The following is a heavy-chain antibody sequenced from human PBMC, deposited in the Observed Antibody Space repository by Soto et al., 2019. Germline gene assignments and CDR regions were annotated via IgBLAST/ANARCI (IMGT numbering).Heavy chain of an antibody. D-gene: IGHD4-17*01. CDR2: ITDSGGST. CDR1: GFTFNNYG. Sequence: EVQLLESGGGLVQPGGSLRLSCAASGFTFNNYGMSWVRQAPGKGLEWVSAITDSGGSTYYAVSVKGRFTISRDNSKNTVYLQMNSLRAEDTAVYYCAKAATVVTLYYFDYWGQGTLVTVSS. V-gene: IGHV3-23*01. J-gene: IGHJ4*02. CDR3: AKAATVVTLYYFDY.